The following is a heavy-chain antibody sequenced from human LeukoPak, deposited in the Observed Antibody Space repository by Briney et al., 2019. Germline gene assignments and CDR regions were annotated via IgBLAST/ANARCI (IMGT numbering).Heavy chain of an antibody. J-gene: IGHJ6*02. CDR2: IWYDGSNK. D-gene: IGHD2-15*01. CDR1: GFTFSSYG. Sequence: GGSLRLSCAASGFTFSSYGMHWVRQAPGKGLEWVAVIWYDGSNKYYADSVKGRFTISRDNSKNTLYLQMSSLRAEDTAVYYCARDGGYCSVGSCAYGMDVWGQGTTVTVSS. CDR3: ARDGGYCSVGSCAYGMDV. V-gene: IGHV3-33*01.